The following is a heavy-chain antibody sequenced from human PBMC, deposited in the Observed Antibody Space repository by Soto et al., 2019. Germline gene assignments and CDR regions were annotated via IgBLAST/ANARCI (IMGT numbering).Heavy chain of an antibody. CDR2: ISGSGGST. D-gene: IGHD1-26*01. CDR3: ARVRGSYAVDY. J-gene: IGHJ4*02. Sequence: GGSLRLSCAVSGFTFSSYDMSWVRQAPGKGLEWVSAISGSGGSTHYADSVKGRFTISRDNAKNSLHLQMNSLRTEDTALYYCARVRGSYAVDYWGQGTLVTVSS. V-gene: IGHV3-23*01. CDR1: GFTFSSYD.